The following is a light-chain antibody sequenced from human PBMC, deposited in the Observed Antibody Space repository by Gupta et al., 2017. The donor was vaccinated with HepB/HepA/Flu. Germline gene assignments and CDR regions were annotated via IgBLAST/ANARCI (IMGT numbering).Light chain of an antibody. CDR1: NYNVGIEG. CDR3: ATWDNSLDEWV. Sequence: QAGLTQPPSVSNDLRQTATLACTGNNYNVGIEGAIWLQQHPRHPPNHLSFRNNKRPSGISERFSTSRSGNTASLTITGLQAGDEADYYCATWDNSLDEWVFGGGTKLTVL. J-gene: IGLJ3*02. V-gene: IGLV10-54*04. CDR2: RNN.